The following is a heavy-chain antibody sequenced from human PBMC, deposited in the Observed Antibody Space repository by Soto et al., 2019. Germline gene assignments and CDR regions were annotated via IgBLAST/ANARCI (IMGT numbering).Heavy chain of an antibody. Sequence: GGSLRLSCAASGFTFSSNGMHWVGQAPGKGLEWVAVISYDGSNKYYADSVKGRFTISRDNSKNTLYLQMNSLRAEDTAVYYCAKDVVVGATTGLGDYYYYYGMDVWGQGTTVTVSS. CDR1: GFTFSSNG. D-gene: IGHD1-26*01. J-gene: IGHJ6*02. CDR3: AKDVVVGATTGLGDYYYYYGMDV. CDR2: ISYDGSNK. V-gene: IGHV3-30*18.